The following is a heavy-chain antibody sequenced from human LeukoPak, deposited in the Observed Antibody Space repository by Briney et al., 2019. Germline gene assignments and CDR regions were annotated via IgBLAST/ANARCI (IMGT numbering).Heavy chain of an antibody. D-gene: IGHD2-15*01. CDR1: GGSISSGGYS. Sequence: SQTLSLTCAVSGGSISSGGYSWSWIRQPPGKGLEWIGYIYHSGSTYYNPSLKSRVTISVDRSKNQFSLKLSSVTAADTAVYYCARGQRGLAPRQYFQHWGQGTLVTVSS. J-gene: IGHJ1*01. CDR2: IYHSGST. V-gene: IGHV4-30-2*01. CDR3: ARGQRGLAPRQYFQH.